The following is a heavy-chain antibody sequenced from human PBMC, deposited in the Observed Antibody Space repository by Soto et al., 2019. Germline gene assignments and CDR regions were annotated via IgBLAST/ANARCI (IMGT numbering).Heavy chain of an antibody. D-gene: IGHD6-13*01. CDR2: IRSKAYGGTT. V-gene: IGHV3-49*03. CDR1: GFTFGDYA. CDR3: TREEGIAAAGLYGMDV. Sequence: LRLSCTASGFTFGDYAMSWFRQAPGKGLEWVGFIRSKAYGGTTEYAASVKGRFTISRDDSKSIAYLQMNSLKTEDTAVYYCTREEGIAAAGLYGMDVWGQGTTVTVSS. J-gene: IGHJ6*02.